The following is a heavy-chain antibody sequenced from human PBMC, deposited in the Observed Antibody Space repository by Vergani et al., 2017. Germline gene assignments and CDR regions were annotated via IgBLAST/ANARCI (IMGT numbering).Heavy chain of an antibody. J-gene: IGHJ4*02. CDR1: GFTFGDHG. D-gene: IGHD4-11*01. V-gene: IGHV3-30-3*01. CDR2: ISYDGTNK. Sequence: QVQLVESGGGVIQPGRSLRLSCAASGFTFGDHGFHWVRRPPGKGLEWVALISYDGTNKYYTNSVRGRFTISRDSSKTVYLQMNSLRVEDTAMYFCAKDLSYSTAWPHFDSRGQGTLVTVSS. CDR3: AKDLSYSTAWPHFDS.